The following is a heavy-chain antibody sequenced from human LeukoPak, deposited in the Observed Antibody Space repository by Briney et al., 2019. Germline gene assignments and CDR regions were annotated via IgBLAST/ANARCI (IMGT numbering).Heavy chain of an antibody. CDR3: ARSIAVALFDY. CDR1: GGSFSGYY. J-gene: IGHJ4*02. Sequence: SETLSLTCAVYGGSFSGYYWSWIRQPPGKGLEWIGEINHSGSTNYNPSLKSRVTISVDTSKNQFSLKLSSVTAADSAVYYCARSIAVALFDYWGQGTLVTVSS. CDR2: INHSGST. D-gene: IGHD6-19*01. V-gene: IGHV4-34*01.